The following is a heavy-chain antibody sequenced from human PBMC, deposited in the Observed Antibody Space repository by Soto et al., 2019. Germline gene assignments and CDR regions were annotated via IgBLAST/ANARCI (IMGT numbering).Heavy chain of an antibody. J-gene: IGHJ4*01. V-gene: IGHV1-3*01. CDR3: ARDPGYSYGYN. CDR2: INAGNGNT. D-gene: IGHD5-18*01. CDR1: GYTFISYA. Sequence: ASVKVSCKASGYTFISYAMNWVRQAPGQRLEWMGWINAGNGNTKYSQKFQGRVTITRDTSASTGYMELSSLRSEDTAVYYCARDPGYSYGYNWGQGTLVSVSS.